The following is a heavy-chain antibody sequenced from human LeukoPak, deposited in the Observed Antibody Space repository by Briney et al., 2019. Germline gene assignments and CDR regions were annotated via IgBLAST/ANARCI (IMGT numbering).Heavy chain of an antibody. Sequence: GGSLRLSCAASGFTSSSYAMHWVRQAPGKGLEWVAVISYDGSNKYYADSVEGRFTISRDNSKNTLYLQMNSLRAEDTAVYYCARDPLGTRPGFDYWGQGTLVTVSS. J-gene: IGHJ4*02. CDR3: ARDPLGTRPGFDY. CDR1: GFTSSSYA. D-gene: IGHD1-1*01. CDR2: ISYDGSNK. V-gene: IGHV3-30*04.